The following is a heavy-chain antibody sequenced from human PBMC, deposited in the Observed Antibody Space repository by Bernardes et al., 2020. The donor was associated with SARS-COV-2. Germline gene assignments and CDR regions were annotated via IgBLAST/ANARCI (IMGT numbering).Heavy chain of an antibody. J-gene: IGHJ4*02. CDR2: IYHSGST. CDR3: ARRSQLYYGSRPWGY. V-gene: IGHV4-39*01. D-gene: IGHD3-10*01. CDR1: GGSIDSSSYY. Sequence: SETLSLTCKVSGGSIDSSSYYWGWLRQSPGKGLEWIGTIYHSGSTYYNPSLQSRVSISLDTSKNQFSLKLRSVTAADTAVYYCARRSQLYYGSRPWGYWGQGNLVTV.